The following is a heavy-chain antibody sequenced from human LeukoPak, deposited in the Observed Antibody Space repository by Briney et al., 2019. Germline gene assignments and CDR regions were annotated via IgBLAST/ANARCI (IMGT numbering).Heavy chain of an antibody. J-gene: IGHJ5*02. CDR2: IDWDEDK. CDR1: GFSLSTSGMC. V-gene: IGHV2-70*01. CDR3: ARTDSDYDYVWGSYRFNWFDP. Sequence: SGPALFNPTPPLTLTCTFSGFSLSTSGMCVSWIRQPPGKALEWLALIDWDEDKYYSTSLNTRLTISKYTSKHRVVLTMTNMDPVDTATYYCARTDSDYDYVWGSYRFNWFDPWGQGTLVTVSS. D-gene: IGHD3-16*02.